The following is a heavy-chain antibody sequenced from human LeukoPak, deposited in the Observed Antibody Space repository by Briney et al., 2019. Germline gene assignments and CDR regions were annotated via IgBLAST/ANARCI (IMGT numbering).Heavy chain of an antibody. CDR3: ARGVYIAAAQYGY. CDR2: IYYSGST. CDR1: GGSISSYY. J-gene: IGHJ4*02. V-gene: IGHV4-59*12. Sequence: PSETLSLTYTVSGGSISSYYWSWIRQPPGKGLEWIGYIYYSGSTNYNPSLKSRVTISVDRSKNQFSLKLSSVTAADTAVYYCARGVYIAAAQYGYWGQGTLVTVSS. D-gene: IGHD6-13*01.